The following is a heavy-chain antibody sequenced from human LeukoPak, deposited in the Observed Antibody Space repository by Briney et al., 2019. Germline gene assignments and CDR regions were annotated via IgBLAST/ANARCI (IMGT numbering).Heavy chain of an antibody. D-gene: IGHD2-15*01. V-gene: IGHV4-61*02. J-gene: IGHJ5*01. CDR2: IYASGNI. Sequence: SQTLSLTCTVSGGSISSGSYYWSWIRQPARMGLEWIERIYASGNINYIPSLKSRVTISVDTSKNQFSLRVPSVTAANRVVYYCATGYGKPDSWVQRTVVTVSS. CDR1: GGSISSGSYY. CDR3: ATGYGKPDS.